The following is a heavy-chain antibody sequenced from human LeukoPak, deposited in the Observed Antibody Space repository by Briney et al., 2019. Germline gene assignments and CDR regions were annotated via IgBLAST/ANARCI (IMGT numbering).Heavy chain of an antibody. V-gene: IGHV3-48*04. J-gene: IGHJ6*04. Sequence: GGSLRLSCAASGFIFSTYSMNWVRQAPGKGLEWVSYISSSGSTIYYADSVKGRFTISRDNAKNSLYLQMNSLRAEDTAVYYCAELGITMIGGVWGKGTTVTISS. CDR3: AELGITMIGGV. D-gene: IGHD3-10*02. CDR2: ISSSGSTI. CDR1: GFIFSTYS.